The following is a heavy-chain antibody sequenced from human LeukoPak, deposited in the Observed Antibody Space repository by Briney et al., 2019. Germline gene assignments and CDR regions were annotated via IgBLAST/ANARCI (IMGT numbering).Heavy chain of an antibody. CDR3: ARDRPRARYFDY. J-gene: IGHJ4*02. Sequence: SVKVSCKASGGIFNDYSISWVRQAPGQGLEWMGRIIPILNVPNYAQKFEGRVTITADKSTNTAYMELSSLKSADTAVYFCARDRPRARYFDYWGQGTLVTVSS. CDR2: IIPILNVP. CDR1: GGIFNDYS. D-gene: IGHD2-15*01. V-gene: IGHV1-69*04.